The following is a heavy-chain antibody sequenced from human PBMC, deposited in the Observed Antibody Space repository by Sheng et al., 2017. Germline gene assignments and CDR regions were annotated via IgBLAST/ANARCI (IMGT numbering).Heavy chain of an antibody. D-gene: IGHD5-12*01. CDR2: IWYDGSNK. CDR3: ARDGGYGGYVLLDYYYGMDV. Sequence: QVQLVESGGGVVQPGRSLRLSCAASGFTFSSYGMHWVRQAPGKGLEWVAVIWYDGSNKYYADSVKGRFTISRDNSKNTLYLQMNSLRAEDTAVYYCARDGGYGGYVLLDYYYGMDVWDQGP. CDR1: GFTFSSYG. J-gene: IGHJ6*02. V-gene: IGHV3-33*01.